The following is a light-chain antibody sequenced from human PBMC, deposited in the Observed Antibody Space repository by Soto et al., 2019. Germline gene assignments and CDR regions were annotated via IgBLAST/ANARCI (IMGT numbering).Light chain of an antibody. CDR1: QSLSTY. CDR3: QQSYSTLT. J-gene: IGKJ3*01. CDR2: AAS. Sequence: DIQMTQSPSSLSASVGDRVTITCRASQSLSTYLNWYQQKPGKAPKLLIYAASSLQSGVPSRFSGSGSGTDFTLTISSLQPEDFATYYCQQSYSTLTFGPGTKGDIK. V-gene: IGKV1-39*01.